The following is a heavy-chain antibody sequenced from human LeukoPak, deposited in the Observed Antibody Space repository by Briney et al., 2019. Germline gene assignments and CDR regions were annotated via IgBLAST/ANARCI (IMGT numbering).Heavy chain of an antibody. V-gene: IGHV3-30*02. CDR3: AKVALFSGYYPPFDY. CDR2: IWYDGSNK. Sequence: GGSLRLSCAASGFTFSSYGMHWVRQAPGKGLEWVAVIWYDGSNKHYADSVKGRFTISRDNSKNTLFLQMNSLRPEDTAVYHCAKVALFSGYYPPFDYWGQGTLVTVSS. CDR1: GFTFSSYG. D-gene: IGHD3-22*01. J-gene: IGHJ4*02.